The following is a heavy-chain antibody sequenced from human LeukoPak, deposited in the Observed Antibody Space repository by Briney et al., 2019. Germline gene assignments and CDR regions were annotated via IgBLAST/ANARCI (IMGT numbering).Heavy chain of an antibody. CDR1: GGSISSYY. CDR3: AREDYDSSGYYLLTSHAFDI. V-gene: IGHV4-59*12. D-gene: IGHD3-22*01. J-gene: IGHJ3*02. Sequence: SETLSLTCTVSGGSISSYYWSWIRQPPGKGLEWIGYIYYSGSTNYNPSLKSRVTISVDTSKNQFSLKLSSVTAADTAVYYCAREDYDSSGYYLLTSHAFDIWGQGTMVTVSS. CDR2: IYYSGST.